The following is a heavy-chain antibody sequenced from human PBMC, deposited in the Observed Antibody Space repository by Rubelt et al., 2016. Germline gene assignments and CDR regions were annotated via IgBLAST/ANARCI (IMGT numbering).Heavy chain of an antibody. CDR2: IHSAGGT. Sequence: QLHLQESGPGLVKPSETLSLTCNVSGGSVSDSSHYWGWIRQSPGKGLEWIASIHSAGGTYYRPSLQSRVTISLDTSKNQFSLVLRSVTAADTAVFYCARHREGHAYGQMTNFDSWGQGTLVTVSS. D-gene: IGHD3-10*01. CDR1: GGSVSDSSHY. V-gene: IGHV4-39*01. CDR3: ARHREGHAYGQMTNFDS. J-gene: IGHJ4*02.